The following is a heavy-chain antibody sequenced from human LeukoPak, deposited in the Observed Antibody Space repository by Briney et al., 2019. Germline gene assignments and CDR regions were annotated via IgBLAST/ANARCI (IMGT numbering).Heavy chain of an antibody. CDR2: ISGSGGST. J-gene: IGHJ4*02. D-gene: IGHD5-18*01. Sequence: GGSLRLSCAASGFTFSNNWMHWVRQAPGKGLEWVSAISGSGGSTYYADSVKGRFTISRDNSKNTLYLQMNSLRAEDTAVYYCAKRRGYSYGYFDYWGQGTLVTVSS. CDR1: GFTFSNNW. CDR3: AKRRGYSYGYFDY. V-gene: IGHV3-23*01.